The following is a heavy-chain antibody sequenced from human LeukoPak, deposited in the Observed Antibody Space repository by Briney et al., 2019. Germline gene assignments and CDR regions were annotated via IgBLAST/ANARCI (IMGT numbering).Heavy chain of an antibody. CDR2: ISGSGGST. CDR3: ASGEYSSSIDY. Sequence: GGSLRLSCAASGFTFSSYGMSWVRQAPGKGLEWVSAISGSGGSTYYADSVKGRFTISRDNAKNTLYLQMNSLRAEDTAVYYCASGEYSSSIDYWGQGTLVTVSS. V-gene: IGHV3-23*01. CDR1: GFTFSSYG. J-gene: IGHJ4*02. D-gene: IGHD6-13*01.